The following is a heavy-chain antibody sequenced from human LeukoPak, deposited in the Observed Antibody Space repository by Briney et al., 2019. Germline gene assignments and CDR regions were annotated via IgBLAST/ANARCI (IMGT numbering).Heavy chain of an antibody. D-gene: IGHD4-17*01. Sequence: GGSLRLSCAASGFSFSSFWMHWVSQAPGKGLVWVSGIKSDGAGTSYEDSVKGRFTISRDNAKNTLDLQMNSLRAEDTAVYYCARGGYGAYMGWGQGMLVTVSS. J-gene: IGHJ4*02. CDR3: ARGGYGAYMG. CDR2: IKSDGAGT. CDR1: GFSFSSFW. V-gene: IGHV3-74*01.